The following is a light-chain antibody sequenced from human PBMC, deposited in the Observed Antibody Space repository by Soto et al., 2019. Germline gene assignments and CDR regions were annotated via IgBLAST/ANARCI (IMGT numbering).Light chain of an antibody. CDR1: QSVSGSY. CDR2: DAS. CDR3: QQYKEWPLT. V-gene: IGKV3-20*01. Sequence: EIVMTQSPGTLSLSPGEVATLSCRASQSVSGSYLAWYQQKPGQAPRLVIYDASSRATGIPDRFSGSGSGTDFTLTISRLEAEDFALYYCQQYKEWPLTFGGGTKVDIK. J-gene: IGKJ4*01.